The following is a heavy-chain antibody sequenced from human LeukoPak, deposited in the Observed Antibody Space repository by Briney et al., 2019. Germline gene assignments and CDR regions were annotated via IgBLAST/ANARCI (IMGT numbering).Heavy chain of an antibody. V-gene: IGHV3-21*01. CDR3: ARGTTVTSPLFDY. D-gene: IGHD4-17*01. J-gene: IGHJ4*02. Sequence: PGGSLRLSCAASGFTFSSYSMNWVRQAPGKGLEWVSFISSSSSYIYYADSVKGRFTISRDNAKNSLYLQMNSLRAEDTAVYYCARGTTVTSPLFDYWGQGTLVTVSS. CDR2: ISSSSSYI. CDR1: GFTFSSYS.